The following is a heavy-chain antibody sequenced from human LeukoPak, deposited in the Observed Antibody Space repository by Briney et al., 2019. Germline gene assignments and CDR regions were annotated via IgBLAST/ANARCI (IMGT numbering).Heavy chain of an antibody. J-gene: IGHJ6*03. V-gene: IGHV3-33*06. CDR1: GFSFSTYG. CDR3: AKAFLEREAYDYYMDV. D-gene: IGHD1-1*01. Sequence: PGGSLRLSCAASGFSFSTYGMHWARQAPGKGLEWVAVIWYGESHKYYSDSVRGRFTISRDNSKKTVYLQMNSLRPEDTAVYYCAKAFLEREAYDYYMDVWGKGTTVTVSS. CDR2: IWYGESHK.